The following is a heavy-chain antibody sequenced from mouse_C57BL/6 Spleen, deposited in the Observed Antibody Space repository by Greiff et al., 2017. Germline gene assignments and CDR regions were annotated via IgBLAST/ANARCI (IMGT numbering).Heavy chain of an antibody. CDR2: IDPSDSYT. V-gene: IGHV1-50*01. CDR3: ARGMVTTGSYFDY. CDR1: GYTFTSYW. J-gene: IGHJ2*01. Sequence: QVQLQQPGAELVKPGASVKLSCKASGYTFTSYWMQWVKQRPGQGLEWIGEIDPSDSYTNYNQKFKGKATLTVDTSSSTAYMQLSSLTSEDSAVYYCARGMVTTGSYFDYWGQGTTLTVSS. D-gene: IGHD2-2*01.